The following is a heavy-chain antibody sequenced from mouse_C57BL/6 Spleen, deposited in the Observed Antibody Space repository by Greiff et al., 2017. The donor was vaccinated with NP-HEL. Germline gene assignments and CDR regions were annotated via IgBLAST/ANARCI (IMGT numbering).Heavy chain of an antibody. Sequence: VQVVESGPGLVAPSQSLSITCTVSGFSLTSYGVHWVRQPPGKGLEWLVVIWSDGSTTYNSALKSRLSISKDNSKSQVFLKMNSLQTDDTAMYYCARHAGGGYGNYDYFDYWGQGTTLTVSS. J-gene: IGHJ2*01. CDR3: ARHAGGGYGNYDYFDY. CDR1: GFSLTSYG. D-gene: IGHD2-1*01. V-gene: IGHV2-6-1*01. CDR2: IWSDGST.